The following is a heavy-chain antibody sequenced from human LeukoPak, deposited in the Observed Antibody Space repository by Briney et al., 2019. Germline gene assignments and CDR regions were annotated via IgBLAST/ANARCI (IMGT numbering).Heavy chain of an antibody. CDR1: GGTFSSYA. V-gene: IGHV1-69*05. CDR3: ASFLETPGDYYYYYTDV. Sequence: ASVKVSCKASGGTFSSYAISWVRQAPGQGLEWMGGITPIFGTANYAQKFQGRVTITTDESTSTAYMELSSLRSEDTAVYYCASFLETPGDYYYYYTDVWGKGTTVTVSS. CDR2: ITPIFGTA. J-gene: IGHJ6*03. D-gene: IGHD3-3*01.